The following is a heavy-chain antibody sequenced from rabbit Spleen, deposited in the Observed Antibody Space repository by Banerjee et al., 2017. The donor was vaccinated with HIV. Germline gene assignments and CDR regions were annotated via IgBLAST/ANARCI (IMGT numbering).Heavy chain of an antibody. V-gene: IGHV1S45*01. J-gene: IGHJ4*01. CDR3: ARDTGTYDYIDVYFNL. CDR2: IYTDNGHT. D-gene: IGHD7-1*01. CDR1: GFSFSKSYD. Sequence: QEQLVEYGGDLVQPEGSLTLTCKASGFSFSKSYDMCWVRQAPGKGLEWIGCIYTDNGHTHYASWAKGRFTISITSSTTVTLQATGLTVADTATYFCARDTGTYDYIDVYFNLWGPGTLVTVS.